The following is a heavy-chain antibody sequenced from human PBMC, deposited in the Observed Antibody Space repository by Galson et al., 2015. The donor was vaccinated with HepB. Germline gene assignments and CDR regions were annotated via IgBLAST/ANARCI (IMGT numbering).Heavy chain of an antibody. CDR3: AREGHGIASAFDF. V-gene: IGHV3-30-3*01. D-gene: IGHD3-3*02. J-gene: IGHJ3*01. Sequence: SLRLSCAASGFMFSRHAMHWVRQAPGKGLEWVAFISQEGDDTDYADSVKGRFTISRDNSKNMLYLEMNSLRPEGPTVYYCAREGHGIASAFDFWGQGTMVTVSS. CDR1: GFMFSRHA. CDR2: ISQEGDDT.